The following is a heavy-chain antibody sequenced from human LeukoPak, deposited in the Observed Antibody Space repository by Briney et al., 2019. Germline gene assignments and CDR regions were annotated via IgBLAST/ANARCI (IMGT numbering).Heavy chain of an antibody. CDR3: ARAQDYYDSSGYPDY. D-gene: IGHD3-22*01. J-gene: IGHJ4*02. CDR1: GYTFTGYY. Sequence: ASVKVSCKASGYTFTGYYMHWVRQAPGQGLEWMGWFNPNSGGTNYAQKFQGRVTMTRDTSISTAYMELSRLRSDDTAVYYCARAQDYYDSSGYPDYWGQGTLVTVSS. V-gene: IGHV1-2*02. CDR2: FNPNSGGT.